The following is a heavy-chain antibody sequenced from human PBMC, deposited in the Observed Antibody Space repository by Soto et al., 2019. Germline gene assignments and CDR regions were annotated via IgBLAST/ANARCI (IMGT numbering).Heavy chain of an antibody. CDR2: IGTADDT. V-gene: IGHV3-13*01. D-gene: IGHD2-15*01. CDR1: GFTFNNYE. Sequence: EVQLVESGGGLVQPGGSLRLSCAASGFTFNNYEMHWVRQATGEGLEWVSAIGTADDTYYPDSVRGRFTISRENAKNSLYLQMNSLGAGDTAVYYCARGRSVVDSASVTGFDLWGRGTLVTVSS. J-gene: IGHJ2*01. CDR3: ARGRSVVDSASVTGFDL.